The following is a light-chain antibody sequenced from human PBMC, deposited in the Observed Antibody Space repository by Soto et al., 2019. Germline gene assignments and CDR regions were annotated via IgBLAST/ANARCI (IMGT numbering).Light chain of an antibody. Sequence: QSVLTQPASVSGSLGQSITLSCTGSGSDIGAYNYVSWYQQHPGKAPKLIIYGVTHRPSGVSSRFSASKSAYTASLTISGLQAEDEADYFCSSFTTTYFHVFGPGTKVTVL. V-gene: IGLV2-14*01. CDR2: GVT. CDR3: SSFTTTYFHV. J-gene: IGLJ1*01. CDR1: GSDIGAYNY.